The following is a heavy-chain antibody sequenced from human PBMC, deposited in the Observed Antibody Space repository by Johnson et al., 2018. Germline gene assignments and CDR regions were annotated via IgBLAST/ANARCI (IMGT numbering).Heavy chain of an antibody. CDR2: IWYDGSNK. V-gene: IGHV3-33*06. D-gene: IGHD1-26*01. CDR1: GFTFRSYG. Sequence: VQLVESGGGVVQPGRSLRLSCAASGFTFRSYGMHWVRQAPGKGLEWVAVIWYDGSNKYYADSVKGRFTISRDNSKNTLYLQMNSLRVGDTAVYYCTKEHGGGYFRGYFDHWGQGTVGTISS. CDR3: TKEHGGGYFRGYFDH. J-gene: IGHJ4*02.